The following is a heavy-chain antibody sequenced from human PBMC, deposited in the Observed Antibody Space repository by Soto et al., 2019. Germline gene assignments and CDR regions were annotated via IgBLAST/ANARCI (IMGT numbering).Heavy chain of an antibody. CDR2: ISAYNGNT. J-gene: IGHJ6*03. V-gene: IGHV1-18*01. Sequence: ASVKVSCKASGGTFSSYAISWVRQAPGQGLEWMGWISAYNGNTNYAQKLQGRVTMTTDTSTSTAYMELRSLRSDDTAVYYCARSSSFHPVVPAAPPGYYYYMDVWGKGTTVTVSS. CDR1: GGTFSSYA. CDR3: ARSSSFHPVVPAAPPGYYYYMDV. D-gene: IGHD2-2*01.